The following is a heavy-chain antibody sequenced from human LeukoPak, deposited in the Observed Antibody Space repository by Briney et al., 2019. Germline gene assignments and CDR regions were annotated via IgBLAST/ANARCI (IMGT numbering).Heavy chain of an antibody. CDR1: GFTFSDYY. D-gene: IGHD2-2*01. V-gene: IGHV3-11*01. J-gene: IGHJ6*02. CDR2: ISSSGSTI. CDR3: ARETCSSTSCYLSSYYGMDV. Sequence: PGGSLRLSCAASGFTFSDYYMSRLRQAPGKGLEWVSYISSSGSTIYYADSVKGRFTISRDNAKNSLYLQMNSLRAEDTAVYYCARETCSSTSCYLSSYYGMDVWGQGTTVTVSS.